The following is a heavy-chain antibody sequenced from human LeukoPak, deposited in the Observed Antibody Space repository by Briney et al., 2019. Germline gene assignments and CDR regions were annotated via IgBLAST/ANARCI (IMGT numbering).Heavy chain of an antibody. J-gene: IGHJ1*01. CDR3: ARKTYYYDSSGYYYGYFQH. D-gene: IGHD3-22*01. V-gene: IGHV1-2*02. Sequence: GASVKVSCKASGYTFTGYYMHWVRQAPGQGLEWMGWINPNSGGTNYAQKFQGRVTMTRDTSISTAYMELSRLRSDDTAGYYCARKTYYYDSSGYYYGYFQHWGQGTLVTVSS. CDR2: INPNSGGT. CDR1: GYTFTGYY.